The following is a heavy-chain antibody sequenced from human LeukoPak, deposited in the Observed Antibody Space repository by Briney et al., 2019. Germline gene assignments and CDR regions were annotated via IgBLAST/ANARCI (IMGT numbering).Heavy chain of an antibody. D-gene: IGHD4-17*01. CDR3: AGDPNGDYVGAFEM. CDR2: IRSGGGGT. J-gene: IGHJ3*02. Sequence: GGSLRLSCAASGFTFSNYATIWVRQAPGRGLEWVSAIRSGGGGTLYADSVKGRFTISRDNSKNTLFLQMNNMRAEDTAVYYCAGDPNGDYVGAFEMWGPGTKVTVS. CDR1: GFTFSNYA. V-gene: IGHV3-23*01.